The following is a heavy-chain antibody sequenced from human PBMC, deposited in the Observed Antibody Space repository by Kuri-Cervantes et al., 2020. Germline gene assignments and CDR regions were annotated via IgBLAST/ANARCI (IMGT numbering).Heavy chain of an antibody. J-gene: IGHJ3*02. V-gene: IGHV3-30*03. CDR1: GFTFSTHG. Sequence: GESLKISCAASGFTFSTHGIHWVRQTPGKGLEWVALISYDGSNKYYADSVKGRSTISRDNSKNTLYLQMNSLRAEDTAVYYCARDQGRKIRAFDIWGQGTMVTVSS. CDR3: ARDQGRKIRAFDI. CDR2: ISYDGSNK.